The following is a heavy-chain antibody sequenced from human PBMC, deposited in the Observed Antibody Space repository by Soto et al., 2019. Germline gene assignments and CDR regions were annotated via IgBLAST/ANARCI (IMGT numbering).Heavy chain of an antibody. D-gene: IGHD4-17*01. CDR3: ARGLRAPHTVTTHY. J-gene: IGHJ4*02. CDR1: GYTFTSYD. V-gene: IGHV1-8*01. CDR2: MNPNSGNT. Sequence: QVQLVQSGAEVKKPGASVKVSCKASGYTFTSYDINWVRQATGQGLEWMGWMNPNSGNTGYAQKFQGRVTMTRNTSIGTAYMEMSSLRSEDTAVYYCARGLRAPHTVTTHYWGQGTLVTVSS.